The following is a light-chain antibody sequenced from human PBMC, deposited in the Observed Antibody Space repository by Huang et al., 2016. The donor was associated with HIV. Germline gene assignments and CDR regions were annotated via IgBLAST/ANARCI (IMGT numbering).Light chain of an antibody. V-gene: IGKV1-5*03. CDR2: RAT. CDR3: QQYNDYSVT. Sequence: DIQMTQFPSTLSASLGDRVTITCRATQTISTSLAWYQQKPGKAPKLLVYRATSLESGVPPRFSGSGSGTEFTLTISNLQPDDVGTYYCQQYNDYSVTFGQGTKLEIK. J-gene: IGKJ2*01. CDR1: QTISTS.